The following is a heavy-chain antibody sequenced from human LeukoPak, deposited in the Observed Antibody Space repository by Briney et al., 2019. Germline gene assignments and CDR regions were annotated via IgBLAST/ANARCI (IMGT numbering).Heavy chain of an antibody. CDR2: ISAYNGNT. J-gene: IGHJ4*02. CDR3: ARDPSSSGNFYDY. D-gene: IGHD6-19*01. CDR1: GYTFTSYA. V-gene: IGHV1-18*01. Sequence: ASVKVSCKASGYTFTSYAISWVRQAPGQGLEWMGWISAYNGNTIYAQKFQGRVTMTTDTSKSTDYMELRSLRSDDTAVYYCARDPSSSGNFYDYWGQGTLVTVSS.